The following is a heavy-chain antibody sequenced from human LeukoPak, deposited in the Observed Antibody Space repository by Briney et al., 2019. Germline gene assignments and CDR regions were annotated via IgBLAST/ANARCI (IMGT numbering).Heavy chain of an antibody. D-gene: IGHD3-9*01. CDR2: IIDNGVNT. J-gene: IGHJ6*02. V-gene: IGHV3-23*01. CDR1: GFTFSSYA. CDR3: ARAGVYDILTGYWSMDV. Sequence: GGSLRLSCAASGFTFSSYAMSWVRQAPGKGLEWVSAIIDNGVNTYYADSVKGRFTISGDNSKNTLYLQMNSLRAEDTAVCYCARAGVYDILTGYWSMDVWGQGTTVTVSS.